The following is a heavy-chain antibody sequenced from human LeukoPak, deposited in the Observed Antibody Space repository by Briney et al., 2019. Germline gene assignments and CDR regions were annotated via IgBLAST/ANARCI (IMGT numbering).Heavy chain of an antibody. Sequence: SETLSLTCTVSGGSISSYYWSWIRQPAGKGLERIGRIYTSGSTNYNPSLKSRVTMSVDTSKNQFSLKLSSVTAADTAVYYCARGTTCSSTSCYRIDAFDIWGQGTMVTVSS. V-gene: IGHV4-4*07. J-gene: IGHJ3*02. CDR1: GGSISSYY. D-gene: IGHD2-2*02. CDR3: ARGTTCSSTSCYRIDAFDI. CDR2: IYTSGST.